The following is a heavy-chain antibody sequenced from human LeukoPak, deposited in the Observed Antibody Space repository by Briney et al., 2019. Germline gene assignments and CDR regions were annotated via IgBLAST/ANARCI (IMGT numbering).Heavy chain of an antibody. V-gene: IGHV1-2*02. Sequence: ASVKVSCKASGYTFTGYYIHWVRQAPGQGLEWMRWINPNSGGTNYAQKFQGRVTMTRDTSISTAYMELSRLRSDDTAVYYCARDTDTAGGYWGQGTLITVSS. CDR3: ARDTDTAGGY. J-gene: IGHJ4*02. D-gene: IGHD2-2*02. CDR1: GYTFTGYY. CDR2: INPNSGGT.